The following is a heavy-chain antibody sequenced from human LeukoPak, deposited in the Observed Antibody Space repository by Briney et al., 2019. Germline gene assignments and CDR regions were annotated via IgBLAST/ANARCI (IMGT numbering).Heavy chain of an antibody. J-gene: IGHJ4*02. V-gene: IGHV1-69*04. CDR2: IIPILGVA. CDR3: ARDRQSPDSSGYYYLAD. D-gene: IGHD3-22*01. CDR1: GGTFSSYA. Sequence: SVKVSCKASGGTFSSYAISWVRQAPGQGLEWMGRIIPILGVANYAQKFQGRVTITADKSTSTAYMELSSLRSEDTAVYYCARDRQSPDSSGYYYLADWGQGTLVTVSS.